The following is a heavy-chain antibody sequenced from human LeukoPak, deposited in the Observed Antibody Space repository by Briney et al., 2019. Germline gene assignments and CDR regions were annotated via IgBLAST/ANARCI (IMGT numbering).Heavy chain of an antibody. J-gene: IGHJ5*02. V-gene: IGHV4-34*01. CDR1: GGSFSGYY. CDR3: ARVVWAYDSSGYPTYNWFDP. Sequence: PSETLSLTCAVYGGSFSGYYWSWIRQPPGKGLEWIGEINHSGSTNYNPSLKSRVTISVDTSKNQFSLKLSSVTAADTAVYYCARVVWAYDSSGYPTYNWFDPWGQGTLVTVSS. D-gene: IGHD3-22*01. CDR2: INHSGST.